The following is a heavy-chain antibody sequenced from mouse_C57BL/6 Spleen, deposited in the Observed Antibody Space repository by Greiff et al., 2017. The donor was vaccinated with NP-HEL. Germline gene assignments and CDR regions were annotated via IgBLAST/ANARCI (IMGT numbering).Heavy chain of an antibody. CDR1: GFTFSDYG. V-gene: IGHV5-17*01. Sequence: EVQRVESGGGLVKPGGSLKLSCAASGFTFSDYGMHWVRQAPEKGLEWVAYISSVSSTIYYADPVKGRFTISRDNAKNTLFLQMTSLRSEDTSMYYCATAMWCNALYSIDYWGQGTSVTVSS. CDR2: ISSVSSTI. J-gene: IGHJ4*01. CDR3: ATAMWCNALYSIDY. D-gene: IGHD1-2*01.